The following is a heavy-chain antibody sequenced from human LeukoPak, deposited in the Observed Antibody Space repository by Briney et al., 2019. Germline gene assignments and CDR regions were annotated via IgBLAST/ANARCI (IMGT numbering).Heavy chain of an antibody. CDR2: IYYSGST. D-gene: IGHD6-19*01. J-gene: IGHJ4*02. CDR1: GGSLSSQY. V-gene: IGHV4-59*11. CDR3: ASSQWRGGFDY. Sequence: SETLSLTCSLSGGSLSSQYWSWLRQPPGKGLEWIGYIYYSGSTNYNPSPKSRVTISVDTSKNQFSLKLSSVTAADTAVYYCASSQWRGGFDYWGQGTLVTVSS.